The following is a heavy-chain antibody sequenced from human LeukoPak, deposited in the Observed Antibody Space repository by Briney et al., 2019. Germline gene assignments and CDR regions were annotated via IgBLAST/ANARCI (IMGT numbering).Heavy chain of an antibody. Sequence: SLTLSCLPAAFTPSNQFMGWVSQAPEIGNEWVSGIYAGGSTYYADSVKGRFTLSRHNSENTLSLEMNSLRPEDTALYYCARESSVSGWFIYWGQGTLVTVSS. V-gene: IGHV3-53*04. D-gene: IGHD6-19*01. CDR1: AFTPSNQF. CDR3: ARESSVSGWFIY. J-gene: IGHJ4*02. CDR2: IYAGGST.